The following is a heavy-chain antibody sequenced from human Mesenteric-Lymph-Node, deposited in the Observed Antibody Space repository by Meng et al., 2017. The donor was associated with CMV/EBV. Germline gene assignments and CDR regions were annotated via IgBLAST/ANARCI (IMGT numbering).Heavy chain of an antibody. CDR2: IYPDDSDT. Sequence: YWIAWVRQMPGKGLEWMGIIYPDDSDTRYSPSFQGQVTLSADKSISTAYLQWSSLKASDTAIYYCARRGMDTFWNTYYDTKHHGLDVWGQGTTVTVSS. CDR3: ARRGMDTFWNTYYDTKHHGLDV. V-gene: IGHV5-51*01. J-gene: IGHJ6*02. D-gene: IGHD3-3*01. CDR1: YW.